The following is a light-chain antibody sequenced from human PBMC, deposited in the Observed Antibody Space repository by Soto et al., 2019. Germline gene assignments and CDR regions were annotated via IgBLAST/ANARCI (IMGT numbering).Light chain of an antibody. Sequence: EIVLTQSPGTLSLSPGERGTLSCRASQSVNSNYFVWCQQKPGQAPRLLIYGTSYRATGIPDRFSGSGSGTDFTLTISRLEPEDFGVYYCLQYGSAPFTFGPGTKVDIK. CDR3: LQYGSAPFT. J-gene: IGKJ3*01. CDR2: GTS. CDR1: QSVNSNY. V-gene: IGKV3-20*01.